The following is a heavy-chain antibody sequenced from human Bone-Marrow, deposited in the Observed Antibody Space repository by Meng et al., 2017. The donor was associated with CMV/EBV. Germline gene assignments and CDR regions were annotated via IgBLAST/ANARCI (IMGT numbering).Heavy chain of an antibody. CDR3: VSYARGDI. D-gene: IGHD1-26*01. CDR2: IRSKTNNNAT. J-gene: IGHJ3*02. Sequence: GGSLRLSSAASGFTFSSSAMHWVRQASGKGLEWVGRIRSKTNNNATVYAASVKGRFTISRGGSKNTMYLQMNSMKTEDTAVYYLVSYARGDIWGQGTMVTVPS. V-gene: IGHV3-73*01. CDR1: GFTFSSSA.